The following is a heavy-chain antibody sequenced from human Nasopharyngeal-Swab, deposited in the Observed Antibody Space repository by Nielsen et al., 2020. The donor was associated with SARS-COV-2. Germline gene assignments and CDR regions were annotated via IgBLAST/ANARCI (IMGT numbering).Heavy chain of an antibody. J-gene: IGHJ6*02. D-gene: IGHD1-1*01. CDR2: INPSGGST. V-gene: IGHV1-46*01. CDR1: GYTFTSYY. Sequence: ASVKVSCKASGYTFTSYYMHWVRQAPGQGLEWMGIINPSGGSTSYAQKFQGRVTMTRDTSTSTVYMELSSLRSEDTAVYYCARATVANWKLVNYYYYYGMDVWGQGTTVTVSS. CDR3: ARATVANWKLVNYYYYYGMDV.